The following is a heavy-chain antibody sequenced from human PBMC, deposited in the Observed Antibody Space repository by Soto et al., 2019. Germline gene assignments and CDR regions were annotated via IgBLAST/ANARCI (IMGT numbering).Heavy chain of an antibody. Sequence: PGGSLRLSCAASGFTFSSYAMSWVRQAPGKGLEWVSAISGSGGSTYYADSVKGRFTISRDNSKNTLYLQVSSLRAEDTAVYYCAKSRDAYNFYFYYGMDVWGQGTTVTVSS. D-gene: IGHD2-2*01. CDR1: GFTFSSYA. V-gene: IGHV3-23*01. CDR3: AKSRDAYNFYFYYGMDV. CDR2: ISGSGGST. J-gene: IGHJ6*02.